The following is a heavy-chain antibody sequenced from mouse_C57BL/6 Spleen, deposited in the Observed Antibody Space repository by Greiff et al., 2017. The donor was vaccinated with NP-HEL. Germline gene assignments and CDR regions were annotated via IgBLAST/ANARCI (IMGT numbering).Heavy chain of an antibody. V-gene: IGHV5-9*01. J-gene: IGHJ3*01. D-gene: IGHD1-1*01. Sequence: EVMLVESGGGLVKPGGSLKLSCAASGFTFSSYTMSWVRQTPEKRLEWVATISGGGGNTYYPDSVTGRFTISRYNAKNTLYLQMSSLRSEDTALYYCARNYGTPAWFAYWGQGTLVTVSA. CDR2: ISGGGGNT. CDR1: GFTFSSYT. CDR3: ARNYGTPAWFAY.